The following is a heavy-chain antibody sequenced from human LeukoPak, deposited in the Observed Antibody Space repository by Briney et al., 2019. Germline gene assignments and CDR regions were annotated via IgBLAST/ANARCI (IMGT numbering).Heavy chain of an antibody. D-gene: IGHD5-18*01. CDR3: AKDLWIQLWGVHFDY. CDR2: ISGSGGST. Sequence: GGSLRPSCAASGFTFSSYAMSWVRQAPGKGLEWVSAISGSGGSTYYADSVKGRFTISRDNSKNTLYLQMNSLRAEDTAVYYCAKDLWIQLWGVHFDYWGQGTLVTVSS. J-gene: IGHJ4*02. CDR1: GFTFSSYA. V-gene: IGHV3-23*01.